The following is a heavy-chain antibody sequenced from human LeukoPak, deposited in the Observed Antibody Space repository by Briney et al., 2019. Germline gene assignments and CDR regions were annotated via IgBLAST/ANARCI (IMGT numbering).Heavy chain of an antibody. Sequence: ASVKVSCKASGYTFTSYYMHWVRQAPGQGLEWMGLISPTGSSTNYAQKFRGRVTMTRDTSTTTVYMELSSLRSEDTAVYYCAREESGGYFDYWGQGTLVTVSS. CDR2: ISPTGSST. CDR1: GYTFTSYY. CDR3: AREESGGYFDY. J-gene: IGHJ4*02. V-gene: IGHV1-46*01. D-gene: IGHD2-8*02.